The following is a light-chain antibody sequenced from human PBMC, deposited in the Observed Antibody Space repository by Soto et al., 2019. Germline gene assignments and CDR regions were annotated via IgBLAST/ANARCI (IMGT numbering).Light chain of an antibody. CDR3: QQYGSSLWT. CDR1: QSLTTNY. Sequence: EIVLTQSPGTLSLSPGERATLSCRASQSLTTNYLAWYQQKPGQGPRLLIYGASSRATGIPDRFSGSGSGADFTLTISRLEPEDFEMYYCQQYGSSLWTFGLGTKVDIK. J-gene: IGKJ1*01. CDR2: GAS. V-gene: IGKV3-20*01.